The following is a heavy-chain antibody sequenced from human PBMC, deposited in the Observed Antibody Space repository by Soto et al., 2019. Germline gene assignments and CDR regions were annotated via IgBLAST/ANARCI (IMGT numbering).Heavy chain of an antibody. Sequence: QVQLVQSGAEVKKPGSSVKVSCKASGGTFSSYTISWVRQAPGQGLEWMGRIIPILGIANYAQKFQGRVTITADKRTXTXXLELSSLRSEDTAVYYCARDCGGDCYSAFYCGMDVWGQGTTVTVSS. CDR2: IIPILGIA. D-gene: IGHD2-21*02. V-gene: IGHV1-69*08. CDR1: GGTFSSYT. CDR3: ARDCGGDCYSAFYCGMDV. J-gene: IGHJ6*02.